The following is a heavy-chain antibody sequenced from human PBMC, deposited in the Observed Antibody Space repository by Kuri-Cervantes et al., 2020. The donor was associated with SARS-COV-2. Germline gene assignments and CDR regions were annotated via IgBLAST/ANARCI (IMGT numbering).Heavy chain of an antibody. CDR1: GFTVSSNY. CDR3: ATSSPSNLGELFIKASAFDI. V-gene: IGHV3-66*01. D-gene: IGHD3-16*01. CDR2: IYSGGST. Sequence: GESLKISCAASGFTVSSNYMSWVRQAPGKGLEWVSVIYSGGSTYYADSVKGRFTISRDNSKNTLYLQMNSLRAEDTAVYYCATSSPSNLGELFIKASAFDIWGHGTMVTVSS. J-gene: IGHJ3*02.